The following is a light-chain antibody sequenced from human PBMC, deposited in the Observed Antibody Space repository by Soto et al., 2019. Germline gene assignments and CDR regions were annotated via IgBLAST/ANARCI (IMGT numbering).Light chain of an antibody. CDR3: QHFGDSPIT. CDR1: QSVSSTY. Sequence: EIVLTQSPGTLSFSPGERATLSCRASQSVSSTYLAWCQQKPGQAPRPLIYGASTRATGIPDRFSGTGSGTDFTLTISRLEPEDFAVYYCQHFGDSPITFGQGTRLENK. CDR2: GAS. J-gene: IGKJ5*01. V-gene: IGKV3-20*01.